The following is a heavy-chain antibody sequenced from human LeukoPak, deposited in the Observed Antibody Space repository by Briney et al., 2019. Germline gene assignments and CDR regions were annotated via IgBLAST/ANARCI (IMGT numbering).Heavy chain of an antibody. D-gene: IGHD4-17*01. Sequence: PGGSLRLSCAASGFTFSSYSMNWVRQAPGKGLEWVSSISSSSYIYYADSVKGRFTISRDNAKNSLYLQTNSLRAEDTAVYYCARDSYGDDQNWFDPWGQGTLVTVSS. CDR1: GFTFSSYS. V-gene: IGHV3-21*01. J-gene: IGHJ5*02. CDR3: ARDSYGDDQNWFDP. CDR2: ISSSSYI.